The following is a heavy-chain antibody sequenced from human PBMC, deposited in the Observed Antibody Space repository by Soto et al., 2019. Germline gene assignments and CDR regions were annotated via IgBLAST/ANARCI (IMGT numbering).Heavy chain of an antibody. CDR1: GFTFSNYG. Sequence: GGSLRLSCAASGFTFSNYGMSWVRQAPGKGLEWVSAISGSGGSTYYADSVKGRFTISRDNSKNTLYLQMNSLRAEDTAVYYCAKACGSCYPELYYYYGMDVWGQGTTVTVSS. V-gene: IGHV3-23*01. CDR3: AKACGSCYPELYYYYGMDV. J-gene: IGHJ6*02. CDR2: ISGSGGST. D-gene: IGHD2-15*01.